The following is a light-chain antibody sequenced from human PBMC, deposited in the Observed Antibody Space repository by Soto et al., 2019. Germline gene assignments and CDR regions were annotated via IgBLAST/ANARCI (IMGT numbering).Light chain of an antibody. CDR1: RTVNSQ. Sequence: EIVLTQFPASLSLSLGGRATLSCRASRTVNSQLAWYQQKPGQAPRLLIYAAFNRAADIPARFSGSETGTDFTLTINSLEPEDSAVYYCQQRWDWPLTFGGGTKVEIK. CDR2: AAF. CDR3: QQRWDWPLT. J-gene: IGKJ4*01. V-gene: IGKV3-11*01.